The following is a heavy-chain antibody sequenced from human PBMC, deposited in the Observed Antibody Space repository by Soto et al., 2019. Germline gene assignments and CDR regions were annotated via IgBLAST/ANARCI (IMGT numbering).Heavy chain of an antibody. D-gene: IGHD2-2*01. CDR3: ARHRTYCTSSSCSPSWFDP. Sequence: RGESLKISCKGSGYSFTSYWISWVRQMPGKGLEWMGRIDPSDSYTNYSPSFQGHVTISADKSISTAYLQWSSLKASDTAMYYCARHRTYCTSSSCSPSWFDPWGQGTLVTVSS. CDR1: GYSFTSYW. V-gene: IGHV5-10-1*01. J-gene: IGHJ5*02. CDR2: IDPSDSYT.